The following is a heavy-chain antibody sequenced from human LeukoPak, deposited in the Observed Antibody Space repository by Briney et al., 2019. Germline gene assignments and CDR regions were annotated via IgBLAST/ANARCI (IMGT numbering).Heavy chain of an antibody. CDR1: GFSLSARGVS. V-gene: IGHV2-5*01. CDR3: AHRLGRYGRNEFDY. CDR2: IYWNDDK. D-gene: IGHD1-14*01. J-gene: IGHJ4*02. Sequence: SGPTLVNPTQTLTLTCTFSGFSLSARGVSVGWIRHPPGKALERLALIYWNDDKHYSPSLKSRLTITNITKDTSKNQVVLTMTNMDPVDTATYYCAHRLGRYGRNEFDYWGQGTLVTVSS.